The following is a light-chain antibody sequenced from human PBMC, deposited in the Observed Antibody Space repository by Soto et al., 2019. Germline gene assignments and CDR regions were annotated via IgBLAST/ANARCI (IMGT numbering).Light chain of an antibody. Sequence: EIVLTQSPGTLSLSPGERATLSCRASQSVSSSYLAWYQQKPGQAPRLLIYGASSRATGIPDRFSCSGSGTVFTRTISRLEPEDFAVYYCQQYCSSLFTFGPGTKVDIK. CDR3: QQYCSSLFT. CDR1: QSVSSSY. V-gene: IGKV3-20*01. J-gene: IGKJ3*01. CDR2: GAS.